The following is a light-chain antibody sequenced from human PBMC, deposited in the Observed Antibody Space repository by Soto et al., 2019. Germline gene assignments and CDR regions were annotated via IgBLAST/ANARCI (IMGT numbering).Light chain of an antibody. J-gene: IGLJ1*01. V-gene: IGLV2-14*03. CDR3: SSYTISSTLYV. CDR1: SSDVGGYNY. CDR2: DAS. Sequence: QSALTQPASVSGSPGQSITISCTGTSSDVGGYNYVSWYQQHPGKAPKLMIYDASNRPSGVSYRFSGSKSGNTASLTISGLQAEDEADYYCSSYTISSTLYVFGTRTKLTVL.